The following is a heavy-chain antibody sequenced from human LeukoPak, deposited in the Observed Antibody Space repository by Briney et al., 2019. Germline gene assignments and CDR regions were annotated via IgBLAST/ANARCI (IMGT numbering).Heavy chain of an antibody. CDR1: GYTFTSYD. CDR3: AREHYGGNVNAFDI. V-gene: IGHV1-8*01. CDR2: MNPNSGNT. J-gene: IGHJ3*02. Sequence: ASVKVSCKASGYTFTSYDINWVRQATGQGLEWMGWMNPNSGNTGYAQKFQGRVTMTRNTSISTAYMELSSMRSEDTAVYDCAREHYGGNVNAFDIWGQGTMVTVSS. D-gene: IGHD4-23*01.